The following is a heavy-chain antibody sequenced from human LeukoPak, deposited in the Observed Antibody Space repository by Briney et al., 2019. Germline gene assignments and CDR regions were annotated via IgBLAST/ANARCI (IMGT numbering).Heavy chain of an antibody. CDR1: GGSISSYY. J-gene: IGHJ6*03. Sequence: SETLSLTCTVSGGSISSYYWSWIRQPAGKGLEWIGRIYTSGSTNYNPSLKSRVTMSVDTSKNQFSLKLSSVTAADTAVYYCARDGGIAVAGTNPLYYYYYYMDVWGEGTTVTVSS. CDR2: IYTSGST. D-gene: IGHD6-19*01. V-gene: IGHV4-4*07. CDR3: ARDGGIAVAGTNPLYYYYYYMDV.